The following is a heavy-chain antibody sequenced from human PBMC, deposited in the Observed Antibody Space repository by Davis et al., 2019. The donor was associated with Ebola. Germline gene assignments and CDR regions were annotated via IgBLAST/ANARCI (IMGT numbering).Heavy chain of an antibody. CDR1: GGSISSYY. CDR2: IYTSGST. J-gene: IGHJ2*01. D-gene: IGHD3-10*01. V-gene: IGHV4-4*07. CDR3: ARGYGARGYWYFDL. Sequence: PGGSLRLSCTVSGGSISSYYWSWIRQPAGKGLEWIGRIYTSGSTNYNPSLKSRVTMSVDTSKNQFSLKLSSVTAADTAVYYCARGYGARGYWYFDLWGRGTLVTVSP.